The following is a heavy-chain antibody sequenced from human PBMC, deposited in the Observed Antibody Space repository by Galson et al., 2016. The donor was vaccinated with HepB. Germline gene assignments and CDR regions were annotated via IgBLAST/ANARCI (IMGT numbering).Heavy chain of an antibody. CDR3: ARESATFITFDH. V-gene: IGHV3-23*01. CDR2: ITGSGGKT. CDR1: GFTLSNNA. Sequence: SLRLSCAASGFTLSNNAMNWVRQAPGKGLDWVSIITGSGGKTYYADSVQGRFTISRDISKNALYPQMNSLRLEDTAVYYCARESATFITFDHWGQGILVTVSS. D-gene: IGHD5-24*01. J-gene: IGHJ4*02.